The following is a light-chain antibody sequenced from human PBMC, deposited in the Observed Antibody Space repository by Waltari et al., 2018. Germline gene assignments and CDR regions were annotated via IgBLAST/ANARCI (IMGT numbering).Light chain of an antibody. Sequence: EVVMTQSPATLSVSPGESVTLSCRASQSVNDNLAWYQQKVGQAPRLLIYCVSSRAAGIPARFSGIGSGTDFTLTITSLQAEDFAVYYCQHYNKWPPWTFGQGTKVEFK. J-gene: IGKJ1*01. CDR2: CVS. CDR3: QHYNKWPPWT. CDR1: QSVNDN. V-gene: IGKV3-15*01.